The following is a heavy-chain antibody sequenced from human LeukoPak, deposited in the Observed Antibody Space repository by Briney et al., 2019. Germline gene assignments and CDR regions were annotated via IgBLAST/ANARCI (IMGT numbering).Heavy chain of an antibody. D-gene: IGHD3-10*01. CDR1: GDSFSGSY. Sequence: PPETLSLTCAVHGDSFSGSYWSSICQTPGKGLEWIGQINHSGSINYNPYLKCRVTIPVATSKNQFSLKRSSVTAADTAAYYWARRLVRGVIGGYFDYWGQGTLLTVSS. CDR3: ARRLVRGVIGGYFDY. CDR2: INHSGSI. V-gene: IGHV4-34*01. J-gene: IGHJ4*02.